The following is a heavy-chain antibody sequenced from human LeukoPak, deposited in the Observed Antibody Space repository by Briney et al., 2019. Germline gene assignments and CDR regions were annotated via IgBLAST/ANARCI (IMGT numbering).Heavy chain of an antibody. V-gene: IGHV4-34*01. CDR3: ATRGVPAAIGKNWFDP. D-gene: IGHD2-2*01. J-gene: IGHJ5*02. CDR2: INHSGST. Sequence: SETLSLTCAVYGGSFSGYYWSWIRQPPGKGLEWIGEINHSGSTNYNPSLKSRVTISVDTSKNQFPLKLSSVTAADTAVYYCATRGVPAAIGKNWFDPWGQGTLVTVSS. CDR1: GGSFSGYY.